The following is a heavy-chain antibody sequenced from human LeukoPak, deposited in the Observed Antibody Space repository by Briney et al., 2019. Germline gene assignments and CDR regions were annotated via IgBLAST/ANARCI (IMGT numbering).Heavy chain of an antibody. CDR2: IVVGNGNT. J-gene: IGHJ2*01. CDR1: GFTFTNSA. D-gene: IGHD1-26*01. CDR3: AAVGATTFWYFDL. V-gene: IGHV1-58*02. Sequence: SVKVSCKASGFTFTNSAMQWVRQARGQRLEWIGWIVVGNGNTNYAQKFQERVTITRDMSTSTAYMELSSLRSEATAVYYCAAVGATTFWYFDLWGRGTLVTVSS.